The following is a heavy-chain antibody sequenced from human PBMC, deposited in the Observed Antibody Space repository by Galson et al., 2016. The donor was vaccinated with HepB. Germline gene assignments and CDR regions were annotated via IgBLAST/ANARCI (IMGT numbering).Heavy chain of an antibody. CDR3: ARERGYDFWSGYYSPHKYGMDV. CDR1: GFTFSSYS. Sequence: SLRLSCAVSGFTFSSYSVNWVRQAPGKGLEWVSSISGSTTYRYYADSVKGRFTISRDNAKHSLFLQMNSLGAEDTAVYYCARERGYDFWSGYYSPHKYGMDVWGQGTTVTVSS. J-gene: IGHJ6*02. D-gene: IGHD3-3*01. V-gene: IGHV3-21*01. CDR2: ISGSTTYR.